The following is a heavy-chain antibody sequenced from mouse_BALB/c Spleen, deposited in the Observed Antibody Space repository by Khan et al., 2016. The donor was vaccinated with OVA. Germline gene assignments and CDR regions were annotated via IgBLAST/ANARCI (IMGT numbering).Heavy chain of an antibody. D-gene: IGHD3-1*01. Sequence: QVQLQQSGGEVVRPGTSVKISCKASGYTFTNYWLGWVKQRPGHGLEWIGDIYPGGDFTNYNEKFKGKATLTVDTSSSTASMQLSSLTSEDSAVYFGARWATWFFDVWGAGTTVTVSS. CDR2: IYPGGDFT. V-gene: IGHV1-63*02. J-gene: IGHJ1*01. CDR3: ARWATWFFDV. CDR1: GYTFTNYW.